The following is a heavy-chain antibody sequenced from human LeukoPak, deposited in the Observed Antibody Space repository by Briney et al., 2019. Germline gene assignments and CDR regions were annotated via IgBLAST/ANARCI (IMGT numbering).Heavy chain of an antibody. V-gene: IGHV4-59*11. J-gene: IGHJ5*01. D-gene: IGHD4-17*01. CDR1: GGSISYQY. Sequence: SETLSLTCTVSGGSISYQYWAWIRQPPGKRLEWIGYSYYSGSTTYSPSLKSRVTISVDTSNNSFSLELRSVSAADAAAYYCARGRGDYKSPNWFDSWGQGILVTVSS. CDR3: ARGRGDYKSPNWFDS. CDR2: SYYSGST.